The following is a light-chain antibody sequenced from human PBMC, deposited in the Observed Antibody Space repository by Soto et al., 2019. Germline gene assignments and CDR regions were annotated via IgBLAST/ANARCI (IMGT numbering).Light chain of an antibody. CDR2: DNN. CDR1: SSNIGNHY. V-gene: IGLV1-51*01. Sequence: QSVLTQPPSVSAAPGQKVTISCSGSSSNIGNHYVSWYQQLPGTAPKVLIYDNNKRPSGIPDRFSDSKSGTSATLGITGLQTGDEADYYCGTWDSSLSAWVLGGGTKLTVL. J-gene: IGLJ3*02. CDR3: GTWDSSLSAWV.